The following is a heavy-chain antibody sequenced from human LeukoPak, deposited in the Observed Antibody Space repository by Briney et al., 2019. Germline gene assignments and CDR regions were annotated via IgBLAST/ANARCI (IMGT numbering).Heavy chain of an antibody. V-gene: IGHV1-69*05. Sequence: SVKVSCKASGGTFSSYAISWVRQAPGQGLEWMGGIIPIFGTANYAQKFQGRVTITTDESTSTAYMELSSLRSEDTAVYYCARISGRLYGMDVWGQGTTVTVSS. CDR2: IIPIFGTA. J-gene: IGHJ6*02. D-gene: IGHD3-10*01. CDR3: ARISGRLYGMDV. CDR1: GGTFSSYA.